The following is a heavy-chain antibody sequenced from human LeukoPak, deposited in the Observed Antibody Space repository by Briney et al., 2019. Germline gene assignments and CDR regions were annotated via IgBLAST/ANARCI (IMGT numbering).Heavy chain of an antibody. V-gene: IGHV3-23*01. J-gene: IGHJ4*02. CDR2: ITGSGGNT. D-gene: IGHD3-9*01. CDR1: GLTFSNYA. Sequence: GGSLRLSCAASGLTFSNYAMSWVRQAPGKGLEWVSAITGSGGNTYYADSVKGRFTISRDNSKNTVFLQMNSLRAEDTAVYYCAKWGDYDVLTGYYVSDYWGQGTLVTVSS. CDR3: AKWGDYDVLTGYYVSDY.